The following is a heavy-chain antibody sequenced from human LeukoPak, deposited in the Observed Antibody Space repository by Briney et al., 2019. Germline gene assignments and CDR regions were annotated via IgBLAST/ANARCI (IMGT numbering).Heavy chain of an antibody. J-gene: IGHJ6*02. Sequence: ASVKVSCKASGYTFTGYYTHWVRQAPGQGLEWMGWINPNSGGTNYAQKFQGWVTMTRDTSISTAYMELSRLRSDDTAVYYCARDYRMVRGAIRYHYYGMDVWGQGTTVTVSS. CDR3: ARDYRMVRGAIRYHYYGMDV. V-gene: IGHV1-2*04. CDR2: INPNSGGT. CDR1: GYTFTGYY. D-gene: IGHD3-10*01.